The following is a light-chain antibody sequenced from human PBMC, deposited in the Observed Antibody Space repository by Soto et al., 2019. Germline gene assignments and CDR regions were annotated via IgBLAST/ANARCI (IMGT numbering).Light chain of an antibody. CDR2: AAS. J-gene: IGKJ1*01. Sequence: AIQRTQSPSSLSASVGDRVTITCRASQGIRNYLGWYQQKPGKAPKLLIYAASTLQSGVPSRFSGSGSDTDFTLSINNLQPEDFATYYCLQDYNYPRTFGQGTKVDIK. CDR1: QGIRNY. V-gene: IGKV1-6*01. CDR3: LQDYNYPRT.